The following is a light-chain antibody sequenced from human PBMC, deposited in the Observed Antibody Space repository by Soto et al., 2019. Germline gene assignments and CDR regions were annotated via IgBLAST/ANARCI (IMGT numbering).Light chain of an antibody. J-gene: IGKJ4*01. CDR2: AAS. V-gene: IGKV1-12*01. CDR3: QQANSFPLT. Sequence: DIQMTQSPSTLSASVGDTVTVTCRASQTISSWLAWYQQKPGKPPKPLIYAASSLQSGVPSRFSGSGSGTEYSLTISSLQPEDFATYYCQQANSFPLTFGGGTKVDI. CDR1: QTISSW.